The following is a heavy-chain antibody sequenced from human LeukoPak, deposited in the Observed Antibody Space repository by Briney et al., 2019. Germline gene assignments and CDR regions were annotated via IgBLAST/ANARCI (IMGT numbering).Heavy chain of an antibody. CDR3: AREALPGYCSSTTCAFDY. J-gene: IGHJ4*02. Sequence: GRSLRLSCAASGFTFSSYAMHWVRQAPGKGLEWVAVISYDGSNKYYADSVKGRFTISRDNSKNMLYLQMNSLRAEDTAVYYCAREALPGYCSSTTCAFDYWGQGTLVTVSS. CDR1: GFTFSSYA. V-gene: IGHV3-30-3*01. D-gene: IGHD2-2*01. CDR2: ISYDGSNK.